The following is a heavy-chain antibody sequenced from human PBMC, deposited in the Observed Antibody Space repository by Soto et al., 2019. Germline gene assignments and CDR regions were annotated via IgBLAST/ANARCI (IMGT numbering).Heavy chain of an antibody. D-gene: IGHD2-8*01. J-gene: IGHJ3*02. CDR2: IWYDGSNK. Sequence: GGSLRLSCAASGFTFSSYGMHWVRQAPGKGLEWVAVIWYDGSNKYYADSVKGRFTISRDNSKNTLYLQMNSLRAEDTAVYYCARAPGRGQCIDIWGQGTMVTVSS. CDR1: GFTFSSYG. V-gene: IGHV3-33*01. CDR3: ARAPGRGQCIDI.